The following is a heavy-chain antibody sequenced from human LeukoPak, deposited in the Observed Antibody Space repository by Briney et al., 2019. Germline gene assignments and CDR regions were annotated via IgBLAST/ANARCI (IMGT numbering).Heavy chain of an antibody. V-gene: IGHV3-23*01. CDR1: GFTFSSYA. CDR2: ISGSGGST. CDR3: AKGGDIVVVPAATGFDY. Sequence: GGSLRLSCAASGFTFSSYAMSWVRQAPGKGLEWVSAISGSGGSTYYADSVKGRFTISRDNSKNTLYLQMNSLGAEDTAVYYCAKGGDIVVVPAATGFDYWGQGTLVTVSS. J-gene: IGHJ4*02. D-gene: IGHD2-2*01.